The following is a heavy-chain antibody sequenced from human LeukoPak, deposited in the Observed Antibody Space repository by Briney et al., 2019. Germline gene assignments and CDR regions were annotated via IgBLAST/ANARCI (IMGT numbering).Heavy chain of an antibody. CDR2: ISSSSSTI. Sequence: GESLKISCAASGFTFSSYSMNWVRQAPGKGLEWVSYISSSSSTIYYADSVKGRFTISRDNAKNSLYLQMNSLRAEDTAVYYCARENRYSYGFNYYYYMDVWGKGTTVTVSS. CDR1: GFTFSSYS. J-gene: IGHJ6*03. CDR3: ARENRYSYGFNYYYYMDV. D-gene: IGHD5-18*01. V-gene: IGHV3-48*01.